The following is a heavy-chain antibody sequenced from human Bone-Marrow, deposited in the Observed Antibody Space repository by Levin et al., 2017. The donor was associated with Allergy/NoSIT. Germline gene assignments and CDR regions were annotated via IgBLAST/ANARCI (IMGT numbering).Heavy chain of an antibody. Sequence: SQTLSLTCTVSGGSISSYYWSWIRQPPGKGLEWIGYIYYSGSTNYNPSLKSRVTISVDTSKNQFSLKLSSVTAADTAVYYCARDRRNDYGGDWFDPWGQGTLVTVSS. J-gene: IGHJ5*02. V-gene: IGHV4-59*01. D-gene: IGHD4-17*01. CDR3: ARDRRNDYGGDWFDP. CDR1: GGSISSYY. CDR2: IYYSGST.